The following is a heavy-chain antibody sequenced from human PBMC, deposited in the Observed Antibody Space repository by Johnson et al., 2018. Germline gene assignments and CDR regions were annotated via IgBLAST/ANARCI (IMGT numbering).Heavy chain of an antibody. CDR2: LDGGSGST. Sequence: VQLVESGGGLVQPGGSLGLSCVASGFSFSRSVMSWVRQAPGKGLEWVSSLDGGSGSTYYADSVKGRFSISRDISKNTLYLQLSSLRGEDSALYYWAYRMAALGQKYFQDWGQGALVTVSS. CDR1: GFSFSRSV. D-gene: IGHD5-12*01. J-gene: IGHJ1*01. CDR3: AYRMAALGQKYFQD. V-gene: IGHV3-23*04.